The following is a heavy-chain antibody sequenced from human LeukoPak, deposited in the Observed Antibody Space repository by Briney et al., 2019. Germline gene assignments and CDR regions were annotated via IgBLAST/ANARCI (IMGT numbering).Heavy chain of an antibody. Sequence: SETLSLTCTVSGGSISSYYWSWIRQPPGKGLEWIGYIYYSGSTNYNPSLKSRVTISVDTSKNQFSLKLSSVTAADTAVYYCARGKENTAMVTANWFDPWGQGTLATVSS. CDR3: ARGKENTAMVTANWFDP. J-gene: IGHJ5*02. CDR2: IYYSGST. CDR1: GGSISSYY. V-gene: IGHV4-59*01. D-gene: IGHD5-18*01.